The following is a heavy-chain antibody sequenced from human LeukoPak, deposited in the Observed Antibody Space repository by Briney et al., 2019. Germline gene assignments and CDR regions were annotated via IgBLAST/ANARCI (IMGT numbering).Heavy chain of an antibody. CDR1: GYTFTSYG. D-gene: IGHD6-6*01. Sequence: ASVKVSCKASGYTFTSYGISWVRQAPGQGLEWMGWISAYNGSTNYAQKFQGRVTMTRDTSISTAYMELSRLRSDDTAVYYCARVLAARLTIDYWGQGTLVTVSS. CDR3: ARVLAARLTIDY. CDR2: ISAYNGST. V-gene: IGHV1-18*01. J-gene: IGHJ4*02.